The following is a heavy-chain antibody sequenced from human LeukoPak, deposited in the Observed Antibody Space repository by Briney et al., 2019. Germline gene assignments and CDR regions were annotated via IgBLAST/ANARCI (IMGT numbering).Heavy chain of an antibody. V-gene: IGHV3-48*03. CDR2: ISSSGSTI. Sequence: GGSLRLSCAASGFTFSSYEMNWVRQAPGKGLEWVSYISSSGSTIYYADSVKGRFTISRDIAKNSLYLQMNSLRAEDTAVYYCARATRLEGFDPWGQGTLVTVSS. CDR1: GFTFSSYE. D-gene: IGHD6-19*01. J-gene: IGHJ5*02. CDR3: ARATRLEGFDP.